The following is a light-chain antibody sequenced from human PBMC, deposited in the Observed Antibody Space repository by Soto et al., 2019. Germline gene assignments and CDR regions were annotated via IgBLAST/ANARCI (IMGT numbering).Light chain of an antibody. CDR1: QSVSSSY. CDR2: GAS. CDR3: QQYASSPPYT. Sequence: EIVLTQSPGTLSLSPGERATLSCRASQSVSSSYLAWYQQKPGQAPRLLIYGASSRATGIPDRFSGSGSGTXFPLSLSRLEPEDFAVYYXQQYASSPPYTFGQGTKLEIK. V-gene: IGKV3-20*01. J-gene: IGKJ2*01.